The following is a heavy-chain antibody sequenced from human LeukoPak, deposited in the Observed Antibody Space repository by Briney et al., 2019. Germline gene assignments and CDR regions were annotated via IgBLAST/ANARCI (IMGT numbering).Heavy chain of an antibody. CDR3: ARAGGSTVSHSDY. CDR2: ISSSTSYI. Sequence: GGSLRLSCAASGFTFSSYSMNWIRQAPGKGLEWVSSISSSTSYIYYADSVKGRFTISKDNAKNSLYLQMNSLRAEDTAVYYCARAGGSTVSHSDYWGRGTLVTVSS. D-gene: IGHD4-17*01. V-gene: IGHV3-21*01. CDR1: GFTFSSYS. J-gene: IGHJ4*02.